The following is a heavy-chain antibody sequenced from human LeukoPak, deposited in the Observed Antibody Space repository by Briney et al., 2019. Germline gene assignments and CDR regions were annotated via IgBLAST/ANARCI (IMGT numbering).Heavy chain of an antibody. V-gene: IGHV4-59*08. Sequence: SESLSLTCTVSDGSISNYYWSWIREPPGKGLEWIGYIYYSGSTNYNPSLKSRVTMSVDTSKNQFSLKLSSVTAADTAVYYCARNAAVATSRSWFDPWGQGTLVTVSS. CDR1: DGSISNYY. CDR3: ARNAAVATSRSWFDP. D-gene: IGHD6-19*01. CDR2: IYYSGST. J-gene: IGHJ5*02.